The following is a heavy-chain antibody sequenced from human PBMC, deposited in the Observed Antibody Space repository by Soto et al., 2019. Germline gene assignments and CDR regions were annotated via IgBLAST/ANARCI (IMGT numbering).Heavy chain of an antibody. CDR1: GFTFDDYA. Sequence: EVQLVESGGGLVQPGRSLRLSCVASGFTFDDYAMHCVRQTPGKCLEWVSSIDWNGGSTAYADSVKGRFTISRDNARNSMYLQMNSLRPEDTALYYCVKGRGSYFVYFGLDVWGQGTTVTGSS. CDR2: IDWNGGST. CDR3: VKGRGSYFVYFGLDV. D-gene: IGHD1-26*01. V-gene: IGHV3-9*01. J-gene: IGHJ6*02.